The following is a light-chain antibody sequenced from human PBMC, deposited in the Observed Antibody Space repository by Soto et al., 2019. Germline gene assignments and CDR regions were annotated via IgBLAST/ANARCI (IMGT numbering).Light chain of an antibody. V-gene: IGKV3-20*01. J-gene: IGKJ1*01. CDR3: QQYGTSPRT. CDR2: GAS. Sequence: EIVLMQSPGTLSLSPGETATLSCRASQSVSINYLAWYQQKPGQAPRLLIYGASGRATGIPDRFSGSESGTDFTLTISRLEAEDSAVYYCQQYGTSPRTFGQGTKVEIK. CDR1: QSVSINY.